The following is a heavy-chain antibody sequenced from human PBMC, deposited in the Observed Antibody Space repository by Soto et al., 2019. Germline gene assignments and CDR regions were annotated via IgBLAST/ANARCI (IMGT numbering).Heavy chain of an antibody. V-gene: IGHV4-59*08. CDR3: ARGPLWEYQLPNEPRYFQH. CDR1: GGSISSYY. D-gene: IGHD2-2*01. J-gene: IGHJ1*01. Sequence: SETLSLTCTVSGGSISSYYWSWIRQPPGKGLEWIGYIYYSGSTNYNPSLKSRVTISADTSKNQFSLKLSSVTAADTAVYYCARGPLWEYQLPNEPRYFQHWGQGTLVTVSS. CDR2: IYYSGST.